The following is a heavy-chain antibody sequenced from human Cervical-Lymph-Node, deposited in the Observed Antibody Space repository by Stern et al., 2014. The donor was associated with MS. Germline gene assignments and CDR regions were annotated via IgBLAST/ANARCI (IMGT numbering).Heavy chain of an antibody. CDR3: VATSTVTTVDY. CDR1: GGSISSGDYY. J-gene: IGHJ4*02. Sequence: QVQLQESGPGLVKPSQTLSLTCTVFGGSISSGDYYWTWIRQPPGKGLAWIGYIYYSGSTYYNPSLKSRLTISLDTSKNQFSLKLSSAAAADTAVYFCVATSTVTTVDYWGQGTLVTVSS. D-gene: IGHD4-17*01. V-gene: IGHV4-30-4*08. CDR2: IYYSGST.